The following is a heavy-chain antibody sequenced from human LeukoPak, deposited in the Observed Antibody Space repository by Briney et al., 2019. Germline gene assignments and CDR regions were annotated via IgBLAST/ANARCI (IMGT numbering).Heavy chain of an antibody. CDR3: ARDIFGVVVPAAFDY. CDR2: VSSSSGTI. Sequence: PGGSLRLSCAASGFTFRRFSMNWVRQAPGKGLEWVSYVSSSSGTIYYADSVKGRFTISRDNAKNSLYLQMNSLRAEDTAVYYCARDIFGVVVPAAFDYWGQGTLVTVSS. J-gene: IGHJ4*02. V-gene: IGHV3-48*01. CDR1: GFTFRRFS. D-gene: IGHD2-2*01.